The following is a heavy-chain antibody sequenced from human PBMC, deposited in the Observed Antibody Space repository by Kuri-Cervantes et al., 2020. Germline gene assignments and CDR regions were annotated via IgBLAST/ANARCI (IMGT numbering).Heavy chain of an antibody. CDR1: GGSFSGYY. V-gene: IGHV4-34*01. J-gene: IGHJ3*02. CDR3: ARERGYIAAAGLDAFDI. CDR2: INHSGST. D-gene: IGHD6-13*01. Sequence: SETLSLTCAVEGGSFSGYYWSWIRQPPGKGLEWIGEINHSGSTNYNPSLKSRVTISVDTSKNQFSLKLSSVTAADTAVYYCARERGYIAAAGLDAFDIWGQGTMVTVSS.